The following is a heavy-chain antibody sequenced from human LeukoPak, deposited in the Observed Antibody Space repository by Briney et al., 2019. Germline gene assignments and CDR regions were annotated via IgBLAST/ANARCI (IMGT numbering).Heavy chain of an antibody. CDR1: GYSFTNYW. CDR3: TRRRHTVLAYDYYGMDV. CDR2: VYPGDSDT. J-gene: IGHJ6*02. Sequence: GESLKISCKGSGYSFTNYWIGWVRQMPGKGLEWMGIVYPGDSDTRYSPSFQGQVTISVDKSISTAYLQWNSLMASDTAMYYCTRRRHTVLAYDYYGMDVWGQGTTVTVSS. D-gene: IGHD4-11*01. V-gene: IGHV5-51*01.